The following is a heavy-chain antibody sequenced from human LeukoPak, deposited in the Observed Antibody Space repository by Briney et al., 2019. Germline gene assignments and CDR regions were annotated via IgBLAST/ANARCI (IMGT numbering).Heavy chain of an antibody. CDR3: ARGCNWNDCPLDY. CDR2: INSDGSST. J-gene: IGHJ4*02. CDR1: GFTFSSYW. D-gene: IGHD1-1*01. V-gene: IGHV3-74*01. Sequence: GRSLRLSCAASGFTFSSYWMHWVRQAPGRGLVWVSRINSDGSSTSYADSVKGRFTISRDNAKNTLYLQMNSLRAEDTAVYYCARGCNWNDCPLDYWGQGTLVTVSS.